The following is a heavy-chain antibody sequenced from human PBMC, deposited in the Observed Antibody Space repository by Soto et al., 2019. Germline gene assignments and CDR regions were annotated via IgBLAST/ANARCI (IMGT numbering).Heavy chain of an antibody. V-gene: IGHV3-21*01. CDR1: GFTFSTYG. CDR3: ARERFGELLIDYYGMDV. Sequence: GSLRLSCAASGFTFSTYGMHWVRQAPGKGLEWVSSISSSSSYIYYADSVKGRLTISRDNAKNSLYLQMNSLRAEDTAVYYCARERFGELLIDYYGMDVWGQGTTVTVSS. J-gene: IGHJ6*02. D-gene: IGHD3-10*01. CDR2: ISSSSSYI.